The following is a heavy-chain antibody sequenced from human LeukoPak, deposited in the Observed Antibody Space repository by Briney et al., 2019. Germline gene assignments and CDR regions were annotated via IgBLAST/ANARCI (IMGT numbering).Heavy chain of an antibody. CDR1: GYTFTGYY. V-gene: IGHV1-2*02. CDR2: INPNNGGT. D-gene: IGHD3-10*01. CDR3: ARGKGMTMVQGVINY. J-gene: IGHJ4*02. Sequence: ASVKVSCKASGYTFTGYYMHWVRQAPGQGLEWMGWINPNNGGTSYAQKFQGRVTMTRDTSISTAYMELSRLISDDTAVYYCARGKGMTMVQGVINYWGQGTLVTVSS.